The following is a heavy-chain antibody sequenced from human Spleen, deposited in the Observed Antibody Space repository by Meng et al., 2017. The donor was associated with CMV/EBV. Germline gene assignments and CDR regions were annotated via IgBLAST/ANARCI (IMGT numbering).Heavy chain of an antibody. V-gene: IGHV3-7*04. D-gene: IGHD6-13*01. J-gene: IGHJ6*02. CDR2: INQDGSQK. CDR3: ARVAAAGRGMDV. Sequence: GGSLRLSCEASGFTFSSYEMNWVRQAPGKGLEWVANINQDGSQKNYVDSVKGRFTISRDNAKNSLFLQMNSLRAEDTAVYYCARVAAAGRGMDVWGPGTTVTVSS. CDR1: GFTFSSYE.